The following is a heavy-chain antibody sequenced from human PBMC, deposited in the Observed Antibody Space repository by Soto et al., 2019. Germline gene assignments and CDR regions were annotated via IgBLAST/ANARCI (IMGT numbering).Heavy chain of an antibody. CDR3: ARDPFHYEPWFDP. J-gene: IGHJ5*02. V-gene: IGHV1-18*01. CDR1: GYTFTSYG. CDR2: ISAYNGNT. Sequence: AXVKVSCKASGYTFTSYGISWVLQAPGQGLEWMGWISAYNGNTNYAQKLQGRVTMTTDTSTSTAYMELRSLRSDDTAVYYCARDPFHYEPWFDPWGQGTLVTVSS. D-gene: IGHD4-17*01.